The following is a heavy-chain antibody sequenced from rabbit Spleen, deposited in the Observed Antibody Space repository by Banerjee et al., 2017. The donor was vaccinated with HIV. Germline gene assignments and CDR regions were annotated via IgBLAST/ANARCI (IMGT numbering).Heavy chain of an antibody. CDR3: ARGDISDSSWSMFKF. J-gene: IGHJ4*01. D-gene: IGHD4-1*01. V-gene: IGHV1S40*01. CDR1: GLDFSSNYW. CDR2: IYTGNGNT. Sequence: QSLEESGGDLVKPGASLTLTCTASGLDFSSNYWISWVRQAPGKGLEWIACIYTGNGNTYYTSWAKGRFTISKTSSTTVTLQMTSLTAADTATYFCARGDISDSSWSMFKFWGPGTLVTVS.